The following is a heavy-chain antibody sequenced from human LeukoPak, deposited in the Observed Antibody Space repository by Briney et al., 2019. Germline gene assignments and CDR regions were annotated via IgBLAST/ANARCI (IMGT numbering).Heavy chain of an antibody. D-gene: IGHD5-18*01. J-gene: IGHJ4*02. V-gene: IGHV4-59*08. CDR3: ARSEDSYGLDY. Sequence: SETLSLTCTVSGASITSYYWSWIRQPPGKGLEWIGYIYYSGSTNYNPSLKSRVTISVDTSKNQFSLKLSSVTAADTAVYYCARSEDSYGLDYWGQGTLVTVSS. CDR2: IYYSGST. CDR1: GASITSYY.